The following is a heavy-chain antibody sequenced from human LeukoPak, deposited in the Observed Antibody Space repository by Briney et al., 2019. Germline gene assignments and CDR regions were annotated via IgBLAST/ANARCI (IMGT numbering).Heavy chain of an antibody. CDR2: ISGSGGST. D-gene: IGHD2-2*01. J-gene: IGHJ4*02. V-gene: IGHV3-23*01. Sequence: GGSLRLSCAASGFTFSSYAMSWVRQAPGKGLEWVSAISGSGGSTYYADSVKGRFTISRDNSKNTLYLQMNSLRAEDTAVYYCAKERPIVVVPAAIFEDYWGQGTLVTVSS. CDR3: AKERPIVVVPAAIFEDY. CDR1: GFTFSSYA.